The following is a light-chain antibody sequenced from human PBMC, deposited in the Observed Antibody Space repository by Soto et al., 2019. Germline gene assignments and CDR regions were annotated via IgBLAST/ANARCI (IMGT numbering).Light chain of an antibody. V-gene: IGKV3-20*01. CDR3: HHYGGSPIT. CDR2: GAS. CDR1: QSISTT. J-gene: IGKJ5*01. Sequence: EIVLTQSPVTLSVSPGERATLSCRASQSISTTLVWYQQKPGQAPRLLIYGASTRATGVPARFSGSGSGTDFTLTISRLEPEDFAVYYCHHYGGSPITFGQGTRLEIK.